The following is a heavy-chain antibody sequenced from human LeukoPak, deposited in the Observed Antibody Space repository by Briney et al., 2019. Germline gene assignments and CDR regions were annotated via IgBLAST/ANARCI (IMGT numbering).Heavy chain of an antibody. CDR3: AKGACSGGSCYYYYGMDV. Sequence: GGSLRLSCAASGFTFDDFAMHWVRQTPGKGLEWVSLISWDGGTTFYGDSVKGRFTISRDNSKNSLYLQMNSLRPEDTALYYCAKGACSGGSCYYYYGMDVWGQGTTVTVSS. CDR1: GFTFDDFA. V-gene: IGHV3-43D*03. J-gene: IGHJ6*02. CDR2: ISWDGGTT. D-gene: IGHD2-15*01.